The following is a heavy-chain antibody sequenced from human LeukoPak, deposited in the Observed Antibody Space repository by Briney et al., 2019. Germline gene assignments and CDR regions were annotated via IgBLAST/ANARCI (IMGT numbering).Heavy chain of an antibody. J-gene: IGHJ4*02. V-gene: IGHV3-48*04. CDR1: GFTFNTYS. CDR3: AAMIVVVSNTGY. CDR2: ISGNSNTI. D-gene: IGHD3-22*01. Sequence: PGGSLRLSCAASGFTFNTYSMNWVRQAPGKGLEWTSYISGNSNTIYYADSVKGRFTISRDNAKNSLYLQMNSLRAEDTAVYYCAAMIVVVSNTGYWGQGTLVTVSS.